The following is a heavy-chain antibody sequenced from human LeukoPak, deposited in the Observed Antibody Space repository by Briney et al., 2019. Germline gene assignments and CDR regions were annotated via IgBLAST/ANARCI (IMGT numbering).Heavy chain of an antibody. CDR3: ARVRVPLLLWFGDHSEANRYYYYMDV. D-gene: IGHD3-10*01. J-gene: IGHJ6*03. CDR2: ISSSGSTI. V-gene: IGHV3-11*01. CDR1: GFTFSDYY. Sequence: PGGSLRLSCAASGFTFSDYYMSWIRQAPGKGLEWVSYISSSGSTIYYADSVKGRFTISRDNAKNSLYLQMNSLRAEDTAVYYCARVRVPLLLWFGDHSEANRYYYYMDVWGKGTTVTVSS.